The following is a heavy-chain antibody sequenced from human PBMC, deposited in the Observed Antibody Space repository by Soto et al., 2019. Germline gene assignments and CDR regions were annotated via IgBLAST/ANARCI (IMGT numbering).Heavy chain of an antibody. CDR1: GYTFTDYY. Sequence: VASVKVFCKASGYTFTDYYMHWVRQAPGHGLEWMGWISPNSGGTNYAQKFQGRVTMTRATSITTAYMELSRLRSDDTAVYYCARGDYYVMDVWGQGTTVTVSS. CDR3: ARGDYYVMDV. V-gene: IGHV1-2*02. CDR2: ISPNSGGT. J-gene: IGHJ6*02.